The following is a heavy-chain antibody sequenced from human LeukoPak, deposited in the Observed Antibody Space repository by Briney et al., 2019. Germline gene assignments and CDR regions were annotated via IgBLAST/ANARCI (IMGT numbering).Heavy chain of an antibody. CDR3: AKDWSNYGGNSEAAFDI. Sequence: GGSLRLSCAASGFTFSSYAMSWVRQAPGKGLEWVSAISGSGGSTYYADSVKGRFTISRDNSKNTLYLQMNSLRAEDTAVYYCAKDWSNYGGNSEAAFDIWGQGTTVTVSS. V-gene: IGHV3-23*01. CDR1: GFTFSSYA. J-gene: IGHJ3*02. D-gene: IGHD4-23*01. CDR2: ISGSGGST.